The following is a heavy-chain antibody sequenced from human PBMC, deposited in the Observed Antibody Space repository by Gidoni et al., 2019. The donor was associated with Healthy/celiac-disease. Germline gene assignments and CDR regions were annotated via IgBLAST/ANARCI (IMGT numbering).Heavy chain of an antibody. V-gene: IGHV3-7*01. J-gene: IGHJ3*02. CDR2: IKHDGSER. CDR1: GFTFSSYW. D-gene: IGHD3-3*01. Sequence: EVQLVESGGGLVQRGGSLRRSCAASGFTFSSYWMSWVRQAPGKGLEWVANIKHDGSERYYVDSVKGRFTISRDNAKNSLYLQMNRLRAEDTAVYYCARERERITIFGVVPGAFDIWGQGTMVTVSS. CDR3: ARERERITIFGVVPGAFDI.